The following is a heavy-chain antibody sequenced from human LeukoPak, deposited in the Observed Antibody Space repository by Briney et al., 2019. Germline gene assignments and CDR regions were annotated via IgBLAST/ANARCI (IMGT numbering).Heavy chain of an antibody. Sequence: PSETLSLTCTISGGSVSGYYWSWIRQAAGKGLEWIWRIYTSGSTNYNPSLKSRVTMSVDTSKNQFSLKLSSVTAADTAVYYCASYSSSVSRWLYFDYWGQGTLVTVSS. CDR3: ASYSSSVSRWLYFDY. J-gene: IGHJ4*02. D-gene: IGHD6-6*01. V-gene: IGHV4-4*07. CDR2: IYTSGST. CDR1: GGSVSGYY.